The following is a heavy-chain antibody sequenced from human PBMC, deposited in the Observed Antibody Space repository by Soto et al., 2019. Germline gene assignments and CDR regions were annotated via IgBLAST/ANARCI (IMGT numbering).Heavy chain of an antibody. CDR1: GFTFSAYG. D-gene: IGHD1-26*01. CDR2: LSYHLSSE. J-gene: IGHJ4*02. Sequence: GSLVLTCSASGFTFSAYGMHWVRQAPGKGLEWLAVLSYHLSSEFYADAVKGRFTISRDNSKNTLYLQMNSLRPEDTAVYYCAKELDRYSAAWFDIDDWGQGTLVTVSS. CDR3: AKELDRYSAAWFDIDD. V-gene: IGHV3-30*18.